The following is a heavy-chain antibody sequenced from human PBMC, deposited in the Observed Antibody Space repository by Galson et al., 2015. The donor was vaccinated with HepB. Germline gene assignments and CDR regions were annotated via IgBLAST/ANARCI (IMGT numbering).Heavy chain of an antibody. Sequence: LSLTCTVSGGSISSYYWSWIRQPPGKGLEWIGYIYYSGSTNYNPSLKSRVTISVDTSKNQFSLKLSSVTAADTAVYYCAREDVVVTGYFDLWGRGTLVTVSS. D-gene: IGHD2-21*02. CDR2: IYYSGST. J-gene: IGHJ2*01. CDR1: GGSISSYY. V-gene: IGHV4-59*01. CDR3: AREDVVVTGYFDL.